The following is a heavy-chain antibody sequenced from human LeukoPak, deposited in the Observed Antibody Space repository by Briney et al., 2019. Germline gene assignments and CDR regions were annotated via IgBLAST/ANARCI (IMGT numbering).Heavy chain of an antibody. CDR1: GGSISSYY. J-gene: IGHJ3*02. Sequence: PSETLSLTCTVSGGSISSYYWSWIRQPAGKGLEWIGRIYTSGSTNYNPSLKSRVTMSVDTSKNQFSLKLSSVTAADTAVYYCARLLKQPDNPEDAFDIWGQGTMVTVSS. CDR3: ARLLKQPDNPEDAFDI. V-gene: IGHV4-4*07. D-gene: IGHD1-14*01. CDR2: IYTSGST.